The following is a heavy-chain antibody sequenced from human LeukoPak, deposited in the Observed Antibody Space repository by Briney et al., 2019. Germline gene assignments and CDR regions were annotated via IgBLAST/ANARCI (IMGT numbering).Heavy chain of an antibody. CDR1: GFTFDDYA. Sequence: SGRSLRLSCAASGFTFDDYAMHWVRQAPGKGLEWVSGISWNRGSIGYADSVKGRFTISRDNAKNSLYLQMNSLRAEDTALYYCAKDALGISDYFDYWGQGTLVTVSS. V-gene: IGHV3-9*01. CDR2: ISWNRGSI. D-gene: IGHD7-27*01. CDR3: AKDALGISDYFDY. J-gene: IGHJ4*02.